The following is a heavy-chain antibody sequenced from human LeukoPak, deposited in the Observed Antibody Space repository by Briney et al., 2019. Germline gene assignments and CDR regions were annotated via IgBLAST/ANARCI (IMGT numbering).Heavy chain of an antibody. CDR1: GFTVSSNY. V-gene: IGHV3-66*02. D-gene: IGHD3-3*01. Sequence: GGSLRLSCAASGFTVSSNYMSWVRQAPGKGLEWVSVIYSGGSTYYADSVKGRFTISRDNSKNTLYLQMNSLRAEDTAVYYCARRREWNYYFDYWGQGTLVTVSS. CDR2: IYSGGST. J-gene: IGHJ4*02. CDR3: ARRREWNYYFDY.